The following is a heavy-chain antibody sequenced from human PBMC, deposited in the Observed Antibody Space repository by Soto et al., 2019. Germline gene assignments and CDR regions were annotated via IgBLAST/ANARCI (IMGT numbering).Heavy chain of an antibody. D-gene: IGHD2-2*01. J-gene: IGHJ6*03. V-gene: IGHV3-23*01. CDR2: ISGRGDNT. CDR3: VPSTILYMHV. Sequence: EVQLLQSGGGLVQPGGSLRLSCSASGITFSIYAMSWVRQAPGKGLEWVSAISGRGDNTYYADSVEGRFTISRDNSKKTLYLQMNSLRAEDTAIYRVVPSTILYMHVWGEGTTVTVFS. CDR1: GITFSIYA.